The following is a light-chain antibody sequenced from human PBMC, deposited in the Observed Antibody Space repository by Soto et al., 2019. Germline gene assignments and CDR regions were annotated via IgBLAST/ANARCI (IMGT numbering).Light chain of an antibody. V-gene: IGKV3-15*01. CDR1: ENVDIN. CDR2: GAS. J-gene: IGKJ4*02. Sequence: EIVLTQSPATLSVSPGERVTLSCRASENVDINLAWHQQKPGQAPRLLIYGASTRATDMPGTFSGRGSGTEFTLTISSLRSEDFAVYYCQQYKNWPRTFGRGTKVDI. CDR3: QQYKNWPRT.